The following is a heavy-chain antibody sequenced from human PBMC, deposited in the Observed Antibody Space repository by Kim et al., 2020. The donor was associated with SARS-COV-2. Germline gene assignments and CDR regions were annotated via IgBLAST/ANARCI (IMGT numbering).Heavy chain of an antibody. J-gene: IGHJ4*02. CDR2: INPVNDNT. V-gene: IGHV1-3*01. D-gene: IGHD4-17*01. CDR1: GYTFTSNS. CDR3: ARGGQQYGMD. Sequence: ASVKVSCKASGYTFTSNSVHWVRQAPGQRLEWMRWINPVNDNTEYSQKFQGRVTITRDTSATTAYMELSSLRSEDTAVYYCARGGQQYGMDWGQGTLVTVSS.